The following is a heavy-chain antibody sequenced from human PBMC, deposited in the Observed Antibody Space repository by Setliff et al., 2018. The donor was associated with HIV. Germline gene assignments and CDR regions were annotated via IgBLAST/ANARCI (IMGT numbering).Heavy chain of an antibody. CDR3: ARDLRNSNTLFGVLNFVFDL. Sequence: ASVKVSCKASGYTLSSHYIHWVRQAPGHRPEWVGWINPQTGGTNFAQKFQGRITMTSDTSVSTVFIELSRLKSDDMALYYCARDLRNSNTLFGVLNFVFDLWGQGTLVTVSS. V-gene: IGHV1-2*02. J-gene: IGHJ4*02. D-gene: IGHD3-3*01. CDR2: INPQTGGT. CDR1: GYTLSSHY.